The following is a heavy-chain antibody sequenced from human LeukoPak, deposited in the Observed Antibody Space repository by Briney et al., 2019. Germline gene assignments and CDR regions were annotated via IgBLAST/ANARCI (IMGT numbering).Heavy chain of an antibody. Sequence: SETLSLTCTVSGGSISSYYWSWIRQPPGKGLEWIEYIYYSGSTNYNPSLKSRVTISVDTSKNQFSLKLSSVTAADTAVYYCAREGVPAANYYGMDVWGKGTTVTVSS. CDR2: IYYSGST. V-gene: IGHV4-59*01. J-gene: IGHJ6*04. D-gene: IGHD2-2*01. CDR3: AREGVPAANYYGMDV. CDR1: GGSISSYY.